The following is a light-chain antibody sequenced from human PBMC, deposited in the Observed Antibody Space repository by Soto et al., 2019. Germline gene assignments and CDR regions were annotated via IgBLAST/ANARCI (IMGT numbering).Light chain of an antibody. CDR3: QHYNNWPLT. Sequence: EIVMTQSPATLSVSPGVRASLSCRASQSVSSNLAWYQQKPGQTPRLLIYATSTRATGIPARFSGSGSGTEFTLTISSLQSEDFAVYYCQHYNNWPLTFGGGTKVDIK. CDR1: QSVSSN. V-gene: IGKV3-15*01. CDR2: ATS. J-gene: IGKJ4*01.